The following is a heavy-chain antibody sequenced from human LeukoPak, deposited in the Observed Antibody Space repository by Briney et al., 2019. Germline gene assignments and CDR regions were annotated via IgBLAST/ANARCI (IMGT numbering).Heavy chain of an antibody. J-gene: IGHJ4*02. CDR3: ARRAAVRGGGPDY. V-gene: IGHV4-34*01. CDR2: INHSGST. D-gene: IGHD3-10*01. CDR1: GGSFSGYY. Sequence: SETLSLTCAVYGGSFSGYYWSWIRQPPGKGLEWIGEINHSGSTNYNPSLKSRVTISMDTSKNQFSLKVGSVTAADTAIYYCARRAAVRGGGPDYWGQGALVTVSS.